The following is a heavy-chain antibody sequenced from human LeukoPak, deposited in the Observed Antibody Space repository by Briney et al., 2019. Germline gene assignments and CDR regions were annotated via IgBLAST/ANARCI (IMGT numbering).Heavy chain of an antibody. Sequence: GGSLRLSCAASGFTFSSYDMSWVRQAPGKGPEWVSAVSGSDGSTYYADSVKGRFTISRDNAKNSLYLQMNSLRAEDTAVYYCARDEGGYSYGFDYWGQGTLVTVSS. J-gene: IGHJ4*02. CDR2: VSGSDGST. D-gene: IGHD5-18*01. V-gene: IGHV3-23*01. CDR3: ARDEGGYSYGFDY. CDR1: GFTFSSYD.